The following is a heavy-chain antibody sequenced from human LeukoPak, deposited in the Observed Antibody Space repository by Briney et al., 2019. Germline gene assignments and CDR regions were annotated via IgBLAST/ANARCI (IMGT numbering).Heavy chain of an antibody. CDR2: IYYSGST. Sequence: SQTLSLTCAVSGGSITSGGYSWNWIRQPPGKGLEWIAYIYYSGSTDYNPSLKSRVTTSLDTSKNQFSLKLSSVTAADTAVYYCARHDPIVGTPDAFDIWGQGTMVTVSS. D-gene: IGHD1-26*01. V-gene: IGHV4-30-4*07. CDR1: GGSITSGGYS. J-gene: IGHJ3*02. CDR3: ARHDPIVGTPDAFDI.